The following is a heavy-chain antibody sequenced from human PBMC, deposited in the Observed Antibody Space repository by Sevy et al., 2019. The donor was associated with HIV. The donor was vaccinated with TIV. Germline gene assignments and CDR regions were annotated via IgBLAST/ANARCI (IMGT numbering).Heavy chain of an antibody. J-gene: IGHJ5*02. V-gene: IGHV3-7*01. CDR1: GFTFSNYW. D-gene: IGHD3-10*01. Sequence: GGSLRLSCVASGFTFSNYWMSWVRQAPGKGLEWVANVKEDGSEKYYVESVKGLFTISRDNAKNSLYLQMNSLRAEDTAVYYCARGRNNYRSWGQGTLVTVSS. CDR2: VKEDGSEK. CDR3: ARGRNNYRS.